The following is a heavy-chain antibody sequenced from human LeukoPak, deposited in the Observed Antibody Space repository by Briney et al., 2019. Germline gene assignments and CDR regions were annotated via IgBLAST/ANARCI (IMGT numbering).Heavy chain of an antibody. CDR2: IYYSGST. J-gene: IGHJ5*02. V-gene: IGHV4-39*01. D-gene: IGHD5-24*01. Sequence: PSETLSLTCTVSGGSISSSSYYWGWIRQPPGTGLEWIGSIYYSGSTYYNPSLKSRVTISVDTSKNQFSLKLSSVTAADTAVYYCARRVEMATIGWFDPWGQGTLVTVSS. CDR1: GGSISSSSYY. CDR3: ARRVEMATIGWFDP.